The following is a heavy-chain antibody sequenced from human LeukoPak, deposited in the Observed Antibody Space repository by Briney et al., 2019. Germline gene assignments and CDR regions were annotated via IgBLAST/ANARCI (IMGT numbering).Heavy chain of an antibody. V-gene: IGHV2-5*02. CDR3: AHSEQWLVPYYFDY. Sequence: KESGPTLVKPTQTVTLTCTFSGFSLSTSGVGVGWIRQPPGKALEWLALIYWDDDKCYSPSLKSRLTITKDTSKNQVVLTMTNMDPVDTATYYCAHSEQWLVPYYFDYWGQGTLVTVSS. D-gene: IGHD6-19*01. J-gene: IGHJ4*02. CDR2: IYWDDDK. CDR1: GFSLSTSGVG.